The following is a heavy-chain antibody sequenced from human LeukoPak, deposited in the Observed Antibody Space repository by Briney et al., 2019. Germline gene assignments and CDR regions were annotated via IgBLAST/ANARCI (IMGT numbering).Heavy chain of an antibody. V-gene: IGHV3-64*01. D-gene: IGHD1-26*01. CDR1: GFTFSSYA. J-gene: IGHJ5*02. CDR3: ARDRDSGSYSPNWFDP. CDR2: ISSNGGST. Sequence: PTGGSLRLSCAASGFTFSSYAMHWVRQAPGKGLEYVSAISSNGGSTYYANSVKGRFTISRDNSKNTLYLQMGSLRAEDMAVYYCARDRDSGSYSPNWFDPWGQGTLVTVSS.